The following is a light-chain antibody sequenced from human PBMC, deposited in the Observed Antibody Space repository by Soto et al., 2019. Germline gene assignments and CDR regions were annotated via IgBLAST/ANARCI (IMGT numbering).Light chain of an antibody. CDR2: AAS. CDR3: QQSSSAPRS. CDR1: QSISTY. J-gene: IGKJ4*01. Sequence: DIQMTQSPSSLSASMGDRVTITCRASQSISTYLNWYQQKLGEAPKLLIYAASSLQSGVPFRFNGSGPGTDFTLTINSLQPEDFEAYYCQQSSSAPRSFGGGTRVELK. V-gene: IGKV1-39*01.